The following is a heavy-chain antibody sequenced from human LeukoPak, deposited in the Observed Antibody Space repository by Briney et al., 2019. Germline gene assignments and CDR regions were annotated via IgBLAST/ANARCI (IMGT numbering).Heavy chain of an antibody. Sequence: PGGSLRLSCAASGFTFSSYSMNWVRQAPGKGLEWVSSISSSSYIYYADSVKGRFTISRDNAKNSLYLQMNSLRAEDTAVYYCAREAAYSSSSGFDYWGQGTLVTVSS. V-gene: IGHV3-21*01. CDR3: AREAAYSSSSGFDY. CDR2: ISSSSYI. D-gene: IGHD6-6*01. CDR1: GFTFSSYS. J-gene: IGHJ4*02.